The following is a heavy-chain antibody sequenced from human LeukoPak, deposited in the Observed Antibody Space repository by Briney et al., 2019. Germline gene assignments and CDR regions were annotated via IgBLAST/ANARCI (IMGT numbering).Heavy chain of an antibody. CDR1: GFTFSNYN. J-gene: IGHJ4*02. V-gene: IGHV4-34*01. CDR3: ASQGAGEGYSDY. CDR2: INHSGST. Sequence: GSLRLSCAASGFTFSNYNMNWVRQAPGKGLEWIGEINHSGSTNYNPSLKSRVTISVDTSKNQFSLKLSSVTAADTAVYYCASQGAGEGYSDYWGQGTLVTVSS. D-gene: IGHD3-22*01.